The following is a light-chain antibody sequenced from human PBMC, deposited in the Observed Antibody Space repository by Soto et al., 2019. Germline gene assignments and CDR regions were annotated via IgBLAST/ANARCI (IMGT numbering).Light chain of an antibody. V-gene: IGKV3-15*01. Sequence: EIVMTQSPATLSVSPGERATLSCRASQSVSSNLAWYQQKPGQAPRLLIYGASTRATGIPARFRGSGSGTEFTLTISSLQSEYCAVYYCQHYNNWLGTFGQGTKVEIK. CDR1: QSVSSN. J-gene: IGKJ1*01. CDR3: QHYNNWLGT. CDR2: GAS.